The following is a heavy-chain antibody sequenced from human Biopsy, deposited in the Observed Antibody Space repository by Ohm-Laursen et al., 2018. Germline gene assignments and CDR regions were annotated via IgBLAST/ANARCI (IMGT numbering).Heavy chain of an antibody. CDR2: IRDSGDSA. J-gene: IGHJ5*02. Sequence: SLRLSCAASGFTFSSHAMDWVRQAPGKGLEWVSGIRDSGDSAYYADSVKGRFTISRDNSRNTLYLQMNSLRAEDTAVYFCTNHYCDDITCLMNLWGQGTLVTVSS. CDR1: GFTFSSHA. V-gene: IGHV3-23*01. CDR3: TNHYCDDITCLMNL. D-gene: IGHD2-21*01.